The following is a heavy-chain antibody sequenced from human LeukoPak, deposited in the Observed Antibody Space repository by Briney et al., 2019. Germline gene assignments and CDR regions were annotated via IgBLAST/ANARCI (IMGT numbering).Heavy chain of an antibody. CDR1: GFTFSSYA. Sequence: PGGSLRLSCAASGFTFSSYAMHWVRQAPGKGLEYVSAISSNGGSTYYAHSVKGRFTISRDNSKNTLYLQMGSLRAEDMAVYYCARAGTVGLLLPLCDYWGQGTLVTVSS. D-gene: IGHD3-22*01. CDR3: ARAGTVGLLLPLCDY. CDR2: ISSNGGST. J-gene: IGHJ4*02. V-gene: IGHV3-64*01.